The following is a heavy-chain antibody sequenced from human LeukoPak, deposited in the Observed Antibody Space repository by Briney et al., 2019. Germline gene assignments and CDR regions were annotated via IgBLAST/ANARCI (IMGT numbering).Heavy chain of an antibody. CDR3: ARDLERAGQQHPFDY. D-gene: IGHD6-13*01. CDR1: GFTFSSYA. V-gene: IGHV3-30-3*01. CDR2: ISYDGSNK. Sequence: GGSLRLSCAASGFTFSSYAMHWVRQAPGKGLEWVAVISYDGSNKYYADSVKGRFTISRDNSKNTLYLQMNSLRAEDTAVYYCARDLERAGQQHPFDYWGQGTLVTVSS. J-gene: IGHJ4*02.